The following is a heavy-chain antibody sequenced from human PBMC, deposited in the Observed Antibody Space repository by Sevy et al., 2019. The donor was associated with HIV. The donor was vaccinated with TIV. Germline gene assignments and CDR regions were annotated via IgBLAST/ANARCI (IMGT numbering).Heavy chain of an antibody. J-gene: IGHJ6*02. CDR1: GFTFSDSW. D-gene: IGHD3-16*01. CDR3: ARGRRNWGLGGLDV. CDR2: IKEDGNER. V-gene: IGHV3-7*01. Sequence: GGSLRLSCAASGFTFSDSWMTWVRQAPGKGLEWVANIKEDGNERYYVDSVKGRFTLSRDNAKMSVYLELTSLRVEDSGIYYCARGRRNWGLGGLDVWGQGTTVTVSS.